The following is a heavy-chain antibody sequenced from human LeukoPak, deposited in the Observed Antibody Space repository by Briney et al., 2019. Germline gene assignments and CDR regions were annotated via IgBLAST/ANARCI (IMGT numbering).Heavy chain of an antibody. CDR2: IYTSGST. V-gene: IGHV4-61*02. Sequence: SETLSLTCTVSGGSISSGSYYWSWIRQPAGTGLEWIGRIYTSGSTNYNPSLKSRVTISVDTSKNQFSLKLSSVTAADTAVYSCAREDSGGFAWFDPWGQGTLSPSPQ. D-gene: IGHD6-19*01. CDR3: AREDSGGFAWFDP. J-gene: IGHJ5*02. CDR1: GGSISSGSYY.